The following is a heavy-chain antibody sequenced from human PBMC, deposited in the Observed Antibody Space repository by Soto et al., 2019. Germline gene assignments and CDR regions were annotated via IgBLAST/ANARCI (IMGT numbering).Heavy chain of an antibody. J-gene: IGHJ4*02. CDR2: ISNYDNT. CDR3: TLYDAIVFDF. V-gene: IGHV3-21*01. D-gene: IGHD5-18*01. Sequence: EVRLEESGGGLVKPGGSLRLSCAASGFTVNTFNMNWVRQAPGKGLEWVSSISNYDNTAYADSVKGRFTVSRDNAKNSLFLQMNSLRAEDKAVYYCTLYDAIVFDFWGQGALVTVSS. CDR1: GFTVNTFN.